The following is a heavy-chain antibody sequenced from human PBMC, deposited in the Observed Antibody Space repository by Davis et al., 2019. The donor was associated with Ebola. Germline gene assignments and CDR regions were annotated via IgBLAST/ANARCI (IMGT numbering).Heavy chain of an antibody. CDR3: ARPRQWLVSEAFDI. V-gene: IGHV5-51*01. Sequence: GESLKISRKGSGYSFTSYWIAWVRQMPGKGLEWMGIIYPGDSDTRYSPSFQGQVTISADKSISTAYLQWSSLKASDTAMYYCARPRQWLVSEAFDIWGQGTMVTVSS. D-gene: IGHD6-19*01. CDR2: IYPGDSDT. CDR1: GYSFTSYW. J-gene: IGHJ3*02.